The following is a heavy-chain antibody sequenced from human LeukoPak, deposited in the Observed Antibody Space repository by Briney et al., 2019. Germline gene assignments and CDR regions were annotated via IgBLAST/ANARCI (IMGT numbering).Heavy chain of an antibody. CDR2: IFYSGST. J-gene: IGHJ4*02. D-gene: IGHD5-18*01. CDR3: ARVLSYSYGPPPNFDF. Sequence: SETLSLTCTVSSGSISTSNYYWGWVRQPPGKALEWIGNIFYSGSTYYSPSLKSRVTISLDTSRNQFSLKLNSVTAADTAVYYCARVLSYSYGPPPNFDFWGQGILVTVSS. V-gene: IGHV4-39*07. CDR1: SGSISTSNYY.